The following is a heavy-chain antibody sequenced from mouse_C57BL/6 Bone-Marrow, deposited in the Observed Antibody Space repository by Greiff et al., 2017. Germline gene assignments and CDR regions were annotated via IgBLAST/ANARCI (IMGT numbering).Heavy chain of an antibody. J-gene: IGHJ3*01. V-gene: IGHV14-4*01. D-gene: IGHD3-1*01. CDR3: TPRGTSFAD. Sequence: VQLQQSGAELVRPGASVKLSCTASGFNIKDDYMHWVKQRPEQGLEWLGWIDPENGDTEYASKFQGKATITAATSSNTSYLQLSSLTSEDTAVYYCTPRGTSFADWGQGTLVTVSA. CDR1: GFNIKDDY. CDR2: IDPENGDT.